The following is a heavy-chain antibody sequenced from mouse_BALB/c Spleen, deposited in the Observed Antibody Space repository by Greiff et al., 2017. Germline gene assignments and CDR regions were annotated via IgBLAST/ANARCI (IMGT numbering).Heavy chain of an antibody. CDR2: IDPANGNT. CDR1: GFNIKDTY. V-gene: IGHV14-3*02. Sequence: VQLQQSGAELVKPGASAKLSCTASGFNIKDTYMHWVKQRPEQGLEWIGRIDPANGNTKYDPNYQGKATITADTSSNTANLQLSSLTSEDTAVYYGARVRGCYGYDDYFDYWGQGTALTVSA. CDR3: ARVRGCYGYDDYFDY. J-gene: IGHJ2*01. D-gene: IGHD2-2*01.